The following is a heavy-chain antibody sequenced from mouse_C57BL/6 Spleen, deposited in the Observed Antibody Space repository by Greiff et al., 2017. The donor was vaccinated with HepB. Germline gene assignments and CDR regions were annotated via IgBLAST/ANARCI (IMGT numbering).Heavy chain of an antibody. CDR2: INPNYVTT. D-gene: IGHD3-2*02. CDR1: GYSFTDYN. J-gene: IGHJ3*01. V-gene: IGHV1-39*01. CDR3: RTAQAPAWFAY. Sequence: EVQLQQSGPELVKPGASVKISCKASGYSFTDYNMTWVKQSNGKSLEWIGVINPNYVTTSYNQKFKGKATLTVDQSSSTAYMQLNSRTSEDSAVYYWRTAQAPAWFAYWGQGTLVTVAA.